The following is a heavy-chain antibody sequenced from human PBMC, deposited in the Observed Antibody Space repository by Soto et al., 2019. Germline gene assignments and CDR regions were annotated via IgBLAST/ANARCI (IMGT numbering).Heavy chain of an antibody. J-gene: IGHJ4*02. D-gene: IGHD4-4*01. CDR1: GGSVSSGSYY. Sequence: SETLSLTCTVSGGSVSSGSYYWSWIRQPPGKGLEWIGYIYYSGSTNYNPSLKSRVTISVDTSKNQFSLKLSSVTAADTAVYYCERGQSTVTIPRFDYWGQGTLVTVSS. V-gene: IGHV4-61*01. CDR2: IYYSGST. CDR3: ERGQSTVTIPRFDY.